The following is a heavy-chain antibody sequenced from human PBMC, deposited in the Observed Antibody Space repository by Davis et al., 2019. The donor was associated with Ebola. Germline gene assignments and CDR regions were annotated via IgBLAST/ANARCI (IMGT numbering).Heavy chain of an antibody. CDR2: IYYSGST. Sequence: MPSETLSLTCTVSGGSISSGDYYWSWIRQPPGKGLEWIGYIYYSGSTYYNPSLKSRVTISVDTSKNQFSLKLSSVTAADTAVYYCARLSSTSSNWFDPWGQGTLVTVSS. V-gene: IGHV4-30-4*02. CDR3: ARLSSTSSNWFDP. D-gene: IGHD2-2*01. CDR1: GGSISSGDYY. J-gene: IGHJ5*02.